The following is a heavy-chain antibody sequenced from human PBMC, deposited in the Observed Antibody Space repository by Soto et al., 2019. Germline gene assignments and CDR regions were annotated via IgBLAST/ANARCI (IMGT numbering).Heavy chain of an antibody. V-gene: IGHV3-23*01. J-gene: IGHJ6*02. CDR1: GFTFSSYA. CDR2: ISGSGGST. Sequence: GGSLRLSCAASGFTFSSYAMSWVRQAPGKGLEWVSAISGSGGSTYYADSVKGRFTISRDNSKNTLYLQMNSLRAEDTAVYYCAKKADYDYVWGSHAGLDVWGQGTTVTVSS. CDR3: AKKADYDYVWGSHAGLDV. D-gene: IGHD3-16*01.